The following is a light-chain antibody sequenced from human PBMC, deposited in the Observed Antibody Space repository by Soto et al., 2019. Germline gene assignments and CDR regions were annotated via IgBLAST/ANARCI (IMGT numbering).Light chain of an antibody. CDR1: QSVGNN. CDR2: ATS. V-gene: IGKV3-15*01. J-gene: IGKJ4*01. CDR3: QQYSDWPLT. Sequence: EIVLTQSPATLSVSPGERATLSCRASQSVGNNFAWYQQKPGQAPRLLIFATSTRATGVPARFSGSGSGTEFTLTISSLQSEDFAVNYCQQYSDWPLTFGGGAKVEIE.